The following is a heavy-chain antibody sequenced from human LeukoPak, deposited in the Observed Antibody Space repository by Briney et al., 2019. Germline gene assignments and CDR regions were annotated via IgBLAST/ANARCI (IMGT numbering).Heavy chain of an antibody. Sequence: GGSLRLSCAASGFTFSSYAMSWVRQAPGKGLEWVSAISGSGGSTYYADSVKGRFTISRDNSKNTLYLQMNSLRAEDTAVYYCAKRGDGYNFVGYYYYGMDVWGQGTTVTASS. CDR3: AKRGDGYNFVGYYYYGMDV. V-gene: IGHV3-23*01. J-gene: IGHJ6*02. CDR2: ISGSGGST. D-gene: IGHD5-24*01. CDR1: GFTFSSYA.